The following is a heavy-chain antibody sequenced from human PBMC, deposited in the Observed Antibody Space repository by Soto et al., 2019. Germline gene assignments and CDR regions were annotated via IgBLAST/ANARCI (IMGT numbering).Heavy chain of an antibody. V-gene: IGHV1-69*01. Sequence: QVQLVQSGAEVKKPGSSVKVSCKASGGTFSSYAISWVRQAPGQGLEWMGGIIPIFGTANYAQKFQGRVTITADESTSTAYMELSSLRSEETAVYYCARRRHIINYYDSSQKGHAFDIWGQGTMVTVSS. CDR3: ARRRHIINYYDSSQKGHAFDI. J-gene: IGHJ3*02. CDR2: IIPIFGTA. D-gene: IGHD3-22*01. CDR1: GGTFSSYA.